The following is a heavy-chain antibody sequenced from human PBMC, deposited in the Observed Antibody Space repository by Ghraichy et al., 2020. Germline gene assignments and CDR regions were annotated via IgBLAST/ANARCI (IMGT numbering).Heavy chain of an antibody. CDR3: ATVGGPYDSLPGWFDP. Sequence: ASVKVSCKVSGYTLTELSMHWVRQAPGTGLEWMGGFDPEDGETIYAQKFQGRVTMTEDTSTDTAYMELSSLRSEDTAVYYCATVGGPYDSLPGWFDPWGQGTLVTVSS. V-gene: IGHV1-24*01. CDR1: GYTLTELS. D-gene: IGHD3-22*01. CDR2: FDPEDGET. J-gene: IGHJ5*02.